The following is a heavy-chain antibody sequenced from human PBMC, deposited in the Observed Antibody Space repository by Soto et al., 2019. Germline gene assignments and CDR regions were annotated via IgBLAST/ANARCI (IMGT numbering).Heavy chain of an antibody. D-gene: IGHD3-16*02. CDR3: ARYRSLDH. CDR2: IKEDGSEK. V-gene: IGHV3-7*03. Sequence: PGGSLRLSCADSGFILRNYWVSWVRQAPGMGLQWVASIKEDGSEKYYVDPVKGRFTISRENAKNSLYLQMNSLRAEDTAVYSCARYRSLDHWGQGILGTVSS. J-gene: IGHJ5*02. CDR1: GFILRNYW.